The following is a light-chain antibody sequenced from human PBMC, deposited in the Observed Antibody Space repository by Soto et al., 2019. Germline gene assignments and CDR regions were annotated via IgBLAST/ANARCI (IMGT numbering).Light chain of an antibody. CDR2: AAS. CDR3: QQLNSYT. CDR1: QGISSY. V-gene: IGKV1-9*01. Sequence: DIQLTQSPSFLSASVGDRVTITCRASQGISSYLAWYQQKPGKAPKLLIYAASTLQSGVPSRFSGSVSGTEFTLTISSLQPEDFATYYCQQLNSYTFXQRTKVDIK. J-gene: IGKJ2*01.